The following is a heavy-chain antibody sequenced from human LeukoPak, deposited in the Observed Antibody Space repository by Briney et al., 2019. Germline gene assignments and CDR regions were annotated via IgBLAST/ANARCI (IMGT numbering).Heavy chain of an antibody. CDR1: GFTFSIYA. D-gene: IGHD3-22*01. CDR3: AKNYYDSSGYGFDF. CDR2: IRGSGGST. Sequence: GGSLRLSCAASGFTFSIYAMSWVRQAPGKGLEWVSAIRGSGGSTYYADSVKGRFTISRDNSKNTLYLQMSSLRAEDTAVYYCAKNYYDSSGYGFDFWGQGTLVTVSS. V-gene: IGHV3-23*01. J-gene: IGHJ4*02.